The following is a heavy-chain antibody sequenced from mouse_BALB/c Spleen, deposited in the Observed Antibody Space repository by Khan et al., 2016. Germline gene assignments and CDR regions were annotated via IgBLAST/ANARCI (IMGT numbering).Heavy chain of an antibody. CDR2: IDPANGNT. J-gene: IGHJ1*01. CDR3: ARGGNYAWYFDV. D-gene: IGHD2-1*01. V-gene: IGHV14-3*02. Sequence: VQLQQSGAELVKPGASVKLSCTASGFNIKDTYMHWVKQRPEQGLEWIGRIDPANGNTKYDPKFQGKATITADTSSNTAYLQLSSLTSEDTAVYDCARGGNYAWYFDVWGAGTTVTVSS. CDR1: GFNIKDTY.